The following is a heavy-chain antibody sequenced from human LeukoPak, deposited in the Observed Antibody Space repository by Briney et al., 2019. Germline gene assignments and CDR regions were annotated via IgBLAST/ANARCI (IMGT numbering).Heavy chain of an antibody. CDR2: INNDGSGT. V-gene: IGHV3-74*01. CDR1: GFTFSSYW. Sequence: PGGSLRLSCAASGFTFSSYWMHWVRQAPGKGLEWVSRINNDGSGTTYVDSVKGRFTISRDNAKNTLNLQMNSLRAEDTAVYYCARVSGAQEYWGQGTLVTVSS. D-gene: IGHD4-17*01. J-gene: IGHJ4*02. CDR3: ARVSGAQEY.